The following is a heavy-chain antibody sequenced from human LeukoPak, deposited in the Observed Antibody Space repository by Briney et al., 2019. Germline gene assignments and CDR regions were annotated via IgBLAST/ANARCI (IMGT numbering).Heavy chain of an antibody. CDR1: GFTVSSNY. J-gene: IGHJ6*02. CDR3: ARGAVWTYGMDV. D-gene: IGHD1-1*01. Sequence: PGGSLRLSCAASGFTVSSNYMSWVRQAPGKGLEWVSVIYSGGSTYYADSVRGRFTTSRDNSKNTLYLQMNSLRVEDTAVYYCARGAVWTYGMDVWGQGTTVTVSS. V-gene: IGHV3-66*01. CDR2: IYSGGST.